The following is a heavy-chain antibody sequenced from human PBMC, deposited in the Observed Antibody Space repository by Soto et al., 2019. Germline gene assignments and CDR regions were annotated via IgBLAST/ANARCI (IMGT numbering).Heavy chain of an antibody. CDR3: ATSFESGFDP. Sequence: QLQLVQSGAEVERPGASVRVSCKAYGYPFSKYGISWIRQAPGQGLEWMGWIKPDNGDTNYAQKFQGRVTMTTDTSSNTAYMGLRSLRSDDTAVYYCATSFESGFDPWGQGTLVSVSS. CDR2: IKPDNGDT. V-gene: IGHV1-18*04. CDR1: GYPFSKYG. J-gene: IGHJ5*02.